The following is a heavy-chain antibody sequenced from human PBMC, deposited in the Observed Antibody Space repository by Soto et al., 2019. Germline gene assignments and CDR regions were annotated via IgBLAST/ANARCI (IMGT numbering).Heavy chain of an antibody. J-gene: IGHJ4*02. V-gene: IGHV3-48*03. D-gene: IGHD7-27*01. CDR2: ISSSGSTI. CDR3: ANWGSGYFDY. CDR1: GFTFSSYE. Sequence: PWGSLRLSCAASGFTFSSYEMNWVRQAPGKGLEWVSYISSSGSTIYYADSVKGRFTISRDNAKNSLYLQMNSLRAEDTAVYYCANWGSGYFDYWGQGTLVTVSS.